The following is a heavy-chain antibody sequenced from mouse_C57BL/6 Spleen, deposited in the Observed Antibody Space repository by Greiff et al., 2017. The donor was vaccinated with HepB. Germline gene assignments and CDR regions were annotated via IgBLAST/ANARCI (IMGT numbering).Heavy chain of an antibody. CDR3: ARRPIYYEYDGWFAY. CDR1: GYTFTSYW. CDR2: IDPSDSYT. D-gene: IGHD2-4*01. Sequence: VQLQQSGAELVKPGASVKLSCKASGYTFTSYWMQWVKQRPGQGLEWIGEIDPSDSYTNYNQKFKGKATLTVDTSSSTAYMQLSSLTSEDSAVYYCARRPIYYEYDGWFAYWGQGTLVTVSA. V-gene: IGHV1-50*01. J-gene: IGHJ3*01.